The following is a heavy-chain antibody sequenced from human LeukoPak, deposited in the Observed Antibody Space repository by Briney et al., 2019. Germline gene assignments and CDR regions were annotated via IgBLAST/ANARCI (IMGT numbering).Heavy chain of an antibody. CDR2: ISGSGGTT. J-gene: IGHJ4*02. CDR1: GFTFSSYA. D-gene: IGHD1-26*01. CDR3: ARGSLEGAMDY. Sequence: GGSLRLSCAASGFTFSSYAISWVRQAPGKGLEWVSAISGSGGTTYYADSVKGRFTISRDNSKNTLYLQMNSLRAEDTAVYYCARGSLEGAMDYWGQGTLVTVSS. V-gene: IGHV3-23*01.